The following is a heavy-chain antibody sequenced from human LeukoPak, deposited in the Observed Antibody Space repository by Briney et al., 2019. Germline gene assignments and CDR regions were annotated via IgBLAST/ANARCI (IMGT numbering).Heavy chain of an antibody. V-gene: IGHV3-21*01. J-gene: IGHJ4*02. CDR3: ARGGIYRQGFDY. D-gene: IGHD1-26*01. CDR2: IITTSDYI. Sequence: RGSLRLSSAASGFTFSGYSMNWVRQAPGKGREWVSSIITTSDYIYYAHSLKGRVAISRDNAKNSLYLQMNSLRAEDTAVYYCARGGIYRQGFDYWCQGSQVTVSS. CDR1: GFTFSGYS.